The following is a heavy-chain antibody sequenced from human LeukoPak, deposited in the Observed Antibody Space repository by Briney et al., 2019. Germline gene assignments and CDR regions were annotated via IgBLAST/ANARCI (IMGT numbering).Heavy chain of an antibody. Sequence: ASVKVSCKASGYTFTSYDINWVRQATGQGLEWMGWMNPNSGNTCYAQKFQGRVTMTRNTSISTAYMELSSLRSEDTAVYYCARSLWFGEYGYYYYGMDVWGQGTMVTVSS. CDR3: ARSLWFGEYGYYYYGMDV. V-gene: IGHV1-8*01. D-gene: IGHD3-10*01. J-gene: IGHJ6*02. CDR2: MNPNSGNT. CDR1: GYTFTSYD.